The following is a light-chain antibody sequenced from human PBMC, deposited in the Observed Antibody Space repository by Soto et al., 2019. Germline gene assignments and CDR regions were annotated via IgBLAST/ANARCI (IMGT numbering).Light chain of an antibody. J-gene: IGLJ3*02. CDR1: RSNIGAGYD. Sequence: QSVLTQPPSESGAPGQRVTISCTGSRSNIGAGYDVHWYQLFPGSAPKLLIYDNDNRPSGVPDRFSGSKSGTSASLVISGLQAEDEADYFCHSYDSSLSGVVFGGGTQLTVL. CDR3: HSYDSSLSGVV. V-gene: IGLV1-40*01. CDR2: DND.